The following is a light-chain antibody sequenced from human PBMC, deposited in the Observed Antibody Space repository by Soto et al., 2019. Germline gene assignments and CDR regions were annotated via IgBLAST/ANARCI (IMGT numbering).Light chain of an antibody. Sequence: DIQMTQSPSTLSASVGDRVTITCQASQDITNYLNWYQQKPGRAPKLLIYDASNLKTGVPSRFSGGGSGTDFTFTISTLQPDDSATYFCQHYNSLPFTFCQGTKLEMK. J-gene: IGKJ2*01. V-gene: IGKV1-33*01. CDR2: DAS. CDR3: QHYNSLPFT. CDR1: QDITNY.